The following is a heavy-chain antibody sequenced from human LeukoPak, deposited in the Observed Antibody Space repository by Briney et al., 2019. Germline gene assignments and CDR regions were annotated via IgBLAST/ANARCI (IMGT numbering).Heavy chain of an antibody. J-gene: IGHJ6*02. V-gene: IGHV4-39*07. D-gene: IGHD1-26*01. CDR3: ARLPYSGSSLHEYYGMDV. CDR1: GGSISTSSYF. Sequence: SETLSLTCTVSGGSISTSSYFWGWVRQPPGKGLEWIGYIYHSGSTYYNPSLKSRVTISVDRSKNQFSLKLSSVTAADTAVYYCARLPYSGSSLHEYYGMDVWGQGTTVTVSS. CDR2: IYHSGST.